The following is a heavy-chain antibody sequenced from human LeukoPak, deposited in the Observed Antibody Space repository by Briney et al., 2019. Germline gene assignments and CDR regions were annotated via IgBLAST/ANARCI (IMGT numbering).Heavy chain of an antibody. Sequence: SETLSLTCTVSGGSISSYYWSWIRQPAGKGLEWIGRIYTSGSTNYNPSLKSRVTMSVDTSKNQFSLKVNSVTAADTAVYYCARHGGHSGFDPYDYWGQGTLVTVSS. J-gene: IGHJ4*02. V-gene: IGHV4-4*07. CDR1: GGSISSYY. CDR3: ARHGGHSGFDPYDY. D-gene: IGHD5-12*01. CDR2: IYTSGST.